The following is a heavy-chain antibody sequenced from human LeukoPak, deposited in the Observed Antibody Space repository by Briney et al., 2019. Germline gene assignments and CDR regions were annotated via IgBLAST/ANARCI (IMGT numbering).Heavy chain of an antibody. CDR3: AELGITMIGGV. Sequence: GGSLRLSCAASGFTSSSYWMTWVRQAPGKGLEWVANIKQDGSEKYYVDSVKGRFTISRDNAKNSLYLQMNSLRAEDTAVYYCAELGITMIGGVWGKGTTVTISS. D-gene: IGHD3-10*02. CDR1: GFTSSSYW. V-gene: IGHV3-7*01. CDR2: IKQDGSEK. J-gene: IGHJ6*04.